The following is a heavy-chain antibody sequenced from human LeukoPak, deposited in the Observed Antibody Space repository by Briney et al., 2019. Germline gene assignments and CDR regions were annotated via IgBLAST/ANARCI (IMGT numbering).Heavy chain of an antibody. Sequence: GGSLRLSCAASGYTFDDYGMSWVRQAPGKGLEWVSSISSSSSYIYYADSVKGRFTISRDNAKNSLYLQMNSLRAEDTAVYYCARTYYYDSSGSFVFDYWGQGTLVTVSS. J-gene: IGHJ4*02. CDR3: ARTYYYDSSGSFVFDY. V-gene: IGHV3-21*01. CDR1: GYTFDDYG. D-gene: IGHD3-22*01. CDR2: ISSSSSYI.